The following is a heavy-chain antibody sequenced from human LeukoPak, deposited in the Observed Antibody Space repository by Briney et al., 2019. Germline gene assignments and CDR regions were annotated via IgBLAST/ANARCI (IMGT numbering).Heavy chain of an antibody. V-gene: IGHV3-20*04. D-gene: IGHD1-7*01. CDR1: GFTFDDYG. CDR3: ARAHNWKYGSFDF. J-gene: IGHJ4*02. CDR2: INWNGGST. Sequence: GGSLRLSCAASGFTFDDYGMSWVRQAPGKGLEWVSGINWNGGSTGYADSVKGRFTISRDNAKNSLYLQMNRLRAEDTAVYYCARAHNWKYGSFDFWGQGTLVTVSS.